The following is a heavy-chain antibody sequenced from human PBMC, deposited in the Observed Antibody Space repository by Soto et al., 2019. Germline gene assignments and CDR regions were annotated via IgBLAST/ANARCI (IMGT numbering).Heavy chain of an antibody. D-gene: IGHD2-21*02. Sequence: QVQLVQSGAEVKKPGASVRISCRASGYSFTSTYVHWVRQAPGQGPEWMGIINPAGGTTDYAPQFQGRLTIPRDTSTDTVFMDLNDLTSGDTAVYFCALKVVTYYEKWGHGTLLTVSS. CDR3: ALKVVTYYEK. CDR1: GYSFTSTY. CDR2: INPAGGTT. V-gene: IGHV1-46*01. J-gene: IGHJ4*01.